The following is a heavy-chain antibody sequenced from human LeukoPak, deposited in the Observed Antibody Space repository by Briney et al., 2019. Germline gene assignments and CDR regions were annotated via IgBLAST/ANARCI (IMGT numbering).Heavy chain of an antibody. CDR2: ISGTGSST. CDR1: GFSFSGHW. Sequence: GGSLRLSCTASGFSFSGHWMHWARQLPGKGLEWVSTISGTGSSTYYADSAKGRFTISRDNSKDTLFLQLNSLTAADTAMYFCAKASVAIPQYCNSWGQGTLVTVSS. D-gene: IGHD2-2*02. J-gene: IGHJ5*02. CDR3: AKASVAIPQYCNS. V-gene: IGHV3-23*01.